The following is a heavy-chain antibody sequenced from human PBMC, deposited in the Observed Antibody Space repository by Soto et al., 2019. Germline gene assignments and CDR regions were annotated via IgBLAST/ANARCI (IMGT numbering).Heavy chain of an antibody. V-gene: IGHV2-5*02. J-gene: IGHJ4*02. Sequence: QITLNESGPTVVKPAEPLTLTCTFSGFSLTTSGVGVGWIRQSPGKAPEWLALIYWDDDKRYSASLKSRLTITKDNSKNQVVLTMASVAPAVTATYYCAHRILRTVFGLVTTTAIYFDFWGQGTPVVVSS. D-gene: IGHD3-3*01. CDR3: AHRILRTVFGLVTTTAIYFDF. CDR1: GFSLTTSGVG. CDR2: IYWDDDK.